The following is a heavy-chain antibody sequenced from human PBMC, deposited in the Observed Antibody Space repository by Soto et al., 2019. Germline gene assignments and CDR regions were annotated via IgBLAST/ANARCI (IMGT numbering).Heavy chain of an antibody. CDR3: ARDVERRVGAASH. J-gene: IGHJ4*02. CDR2: ISPSGDVT. CDR1: GFFFTDYF. V-gene: IGHV3-11*01. Sequence: QVHLAESGGGLVKSGGSLTLSCVTSGFFFTDYFMSWIRQAPGKGLEWVSYISPSGDVTHYADSVKGRFTISRDNTKKSLLLQLGSLRDDDTAVYYCARDVERRVGAASHWGQGTLVSVSS. D-gene: IGHD1-26*01.